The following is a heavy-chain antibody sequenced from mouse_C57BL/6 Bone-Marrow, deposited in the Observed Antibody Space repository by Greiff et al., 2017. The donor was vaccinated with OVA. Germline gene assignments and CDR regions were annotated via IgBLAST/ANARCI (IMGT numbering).Heavy chain of an antibody. CDR2: ISSGGSYT. J-gene: IGHJ4*01. CDR1: GFTFSSYG. V-gene: IGHV5-6*01. CDR3: ARHDSSGYYAMDY. Sequence: EVKLVESGGDLVKPGGSLKLSCAASGFTFSSYGMSWVRQTPDKRLEWVATISSGGSYTYYPDSVKGRFTISRDNAKNTLYLQMSRLKAEDTAMYYCARHDSSGYYAMDYWGQGTSVTVSS. D-gene: IGHD3-2*02.